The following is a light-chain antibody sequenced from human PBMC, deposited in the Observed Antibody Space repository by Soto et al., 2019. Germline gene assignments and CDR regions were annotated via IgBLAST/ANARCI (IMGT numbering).Light chain of an antibody. CDR3: TSYTSIRTYV. CDR1: SSDVGAYNF. Sequence: QSVLTQPASVSGSPGQSISISCTGTSSDVGAYNFVSWYQQHPDKAPKLVIFDVNNRPSGVSNRFSGSKSGNTASLTISGLRAEDEADYYCTSYTSIRTYVFGTGTKVTVL. J-gene: IGLJ1*01. CDR2: DVN. V-gene: IGLV2-14*01.